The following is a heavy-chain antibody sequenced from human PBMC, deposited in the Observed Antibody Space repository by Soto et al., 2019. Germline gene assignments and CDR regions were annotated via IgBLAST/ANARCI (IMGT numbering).Heavy chain of an antibody. Sequence: QITLKESGPTLLKPTQTLTLTCTFSGFSLTTSGVGVGWIRQPPGKALEWLALIYWDDDKRYSPSLKSRLTITKDTSKSQVVLTMTNMDPVDTATYYCARRPSESLFDFWGQGTLVTVSS. CDR2: IYWDDDK. J-gene: IGHJ4*02. D-gene: IGHD6-19*01. CDR1: GFSLTTSGVG. V-gene: IGHV2-5*02. CDR3: ARRPSESLFDF.